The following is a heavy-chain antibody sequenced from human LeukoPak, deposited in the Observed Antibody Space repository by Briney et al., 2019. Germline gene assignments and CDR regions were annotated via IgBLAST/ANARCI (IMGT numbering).Heavy chain of an antibody. J-gene: IGHJ4*02. V-gene: IGHV4-59*08. CDR3: ARHRSEGSYPLDS. Sequence: SETLSLTCTVYSGSICNYYWSWLPPPPGQGLVGIVHIYSTGSTTYSPALKSRVIMSADTSKNQFSLKVTSVTAADTAVYYCARHRSEGSYPLDSWGQGALVIVSS. CDR1: SGSICNYY. CDR2: IYSTGST.